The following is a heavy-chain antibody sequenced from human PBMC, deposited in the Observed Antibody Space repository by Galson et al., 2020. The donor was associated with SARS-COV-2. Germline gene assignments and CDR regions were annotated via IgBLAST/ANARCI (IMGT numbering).Heavy chain of an antibody. Sequence: GESLKISCAAPGFTFSSYGMHWVRQAPGKGLEWVAFIRYDGSNKYYADSVKGRFTISRDNSKNTLYLQMNSLRAEDTAVYYCAADYGDYNNYYYGMDVWGQGTTVTVSS. CDR2: IRYDGSNK. CDR3: AADYGDYNNYYYGMDV. J-gene: IGHJ6*02. D-gene: IGHD4-17*01. V-gene: IGHV3-30*02. CDR1: GFTFSSYG.